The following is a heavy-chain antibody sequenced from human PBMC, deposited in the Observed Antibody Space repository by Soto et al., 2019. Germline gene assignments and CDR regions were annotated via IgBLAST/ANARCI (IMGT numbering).Heavy chain of an antibody. Sequence: QLLESGGGFVRPGGSLRLSCVASGFTFSNLAMAWVRQAPGEGLEWVSAISGSGDDTFYADSMKGRFTISRDNSKDTLYLQINSLRAEDTAVYYCANPIPKTGTTFGFWGQGTLVTVSS. J-gene: IGHJ4*02. CDR1: GFTFSNLA. CDR2: ISGSGDDT. D-gene: IGHD1-1*01. CDR3: ANPIPKTGTTFGF. V-gene: IGHV3-23*01.